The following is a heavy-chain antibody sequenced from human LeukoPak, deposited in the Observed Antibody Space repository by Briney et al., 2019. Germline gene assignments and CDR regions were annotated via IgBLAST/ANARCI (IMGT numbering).Heavy chain of an antibody. CDR2: IHHDGRT. J-gene: IGHJ4*02. Sequence: SETLSLTCAVSGGSLSGYYWSWIRQSPGKGLEWMGDIHHDGRTKYKSSFKSRVTISVDTSENQLSLQVNSVTAADTAVYYCARHKGTEVAIPPLLDHWGQGTLVTVSS. CDR3: ARHKGTEVAIPPLLDH. CDR1: GGSLSGYY. V-gene: IGHV4-34*01. D-gene: IGHD2-21*01.